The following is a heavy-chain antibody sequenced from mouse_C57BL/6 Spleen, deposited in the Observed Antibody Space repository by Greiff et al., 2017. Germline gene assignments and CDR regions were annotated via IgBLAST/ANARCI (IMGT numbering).Heavy chain of an antibody. CDR2: INPNNGGT. CDR1: GYTFTDYY. J-gene: IGHJ4*01. D-gene: IGHD2-3*01. V-gene: IGHV1-26*01. Sequence: EVQLQQSGPELVKPGASVKISCKASGYTFTDYYMNWVKQSHGKSLEWIGDINPNNGGTSYNQKFKGKATLTVDKSSSTAYMELRSLTSEDSAVYYCARPGSMMVTGAMDYWGQGTSVTVSS. CDR3: ARPGSMMVTGAMDY.